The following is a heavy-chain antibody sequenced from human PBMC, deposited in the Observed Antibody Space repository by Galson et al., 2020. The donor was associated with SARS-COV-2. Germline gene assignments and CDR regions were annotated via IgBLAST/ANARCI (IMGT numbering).Heavy chain of an antibody. J-gene: IGHJ4*02. CDR3: ARDDSSGYSNVPFDY. CDR2: INPSGGST. D-gene: IGHD3-22*01. CDR1: GYTFTSYY. V-gene: IGHV1-46*01. Sequence: ASVKVSCKASGYTFTSYYMHWVRQAPGQGLEWMGIINPSGGSTSYAQKFQGRVTMTRDTSTSTVYMELSSLRSEDTAVYYCARDDSSGYSNVPFDYWGQGTLVTVSS.